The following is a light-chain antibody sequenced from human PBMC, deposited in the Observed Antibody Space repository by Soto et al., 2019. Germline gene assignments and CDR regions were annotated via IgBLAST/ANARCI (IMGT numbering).Light chain of an antibody. CDR3: AVWDDSLHGV. CDR2: SNY. Sequence: QSVLTQPPSASGTPGQRVTISCSGSKSNIGSNTVNWYQHLPGTAPKLLIYSNYQRPSGVPDRFSGSKSGTSASLAISGLQSEDEATYYCAVWDDSLHGVFGGGTKVTVL. CDR1: KSNIGSNT. V-gene: IGLV1-44*01. J-gene: IGLJ3*02.